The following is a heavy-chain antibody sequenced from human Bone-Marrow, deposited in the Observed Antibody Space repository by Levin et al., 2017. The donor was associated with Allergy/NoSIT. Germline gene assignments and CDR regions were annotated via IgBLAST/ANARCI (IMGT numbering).Heavy chain of an antibody. Sequence: PSETLSLTCGVSGYSISSGYYWGWIRQSPGKVLEWIGTVYHSGNTYSSPSLRSRVTISVDTSRNQISLNLSSVTAADMAVYYCARGVGHRSPATYFDYWGQGTPVTVSS. J-gene: IGHJ4*02. CDR2: VYHSGNT. CDR3: ARGVGHRSPATYFDY. CDR1: GYSISSGYY. V-gene: IGHV4-38-2*01. D-gene: IGHD2-15*01.